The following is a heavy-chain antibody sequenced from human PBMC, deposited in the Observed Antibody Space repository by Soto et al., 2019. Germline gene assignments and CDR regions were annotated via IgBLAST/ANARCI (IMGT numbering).Heavy chain of an antibody. Sequence: QGQLQQWGAGLLKPSETLSLTCAVYGGFFSGYDWSWIRQPPGKGLEWIGEINHSGSTNYNPSLKSRVTISVDTSKNQFSLKLSSVTAADTAVYYCARVGGLLRFMPQVSSYYFDYWGQGTLVTVSS. CDR3: ARVGGLLRFMPQVSSYYFDY. V-gene: IGHV4-34*01. J-gene: IGHJ4*02. D-gene: IGHD3-22*01. CDR2: INHSGST. CDR1: GGFFSGYD.